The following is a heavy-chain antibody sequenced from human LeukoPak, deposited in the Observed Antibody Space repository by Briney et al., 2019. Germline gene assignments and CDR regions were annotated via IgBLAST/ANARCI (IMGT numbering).Heavy chain of an antibody. J-gene: IGHJ6*03. D-gene: IGHD2-15*01. CDR1: GFTFRYYA. V-gene: IGHV3-23*01. CDR2: ISGPGDDT. Sequence: GGSLRLSCVASGFTFRYYAMSWVRQAPGKGLEWVSGISGPGDDTYFADSVKGRFTISRDNSKNTQYLQIDSLRAEDTAVYYCAKGRGFCSGNACYYFYYIEDWGKGTSVTVSS. CDR3: AKGRGFCSGNACYYFYYIED.